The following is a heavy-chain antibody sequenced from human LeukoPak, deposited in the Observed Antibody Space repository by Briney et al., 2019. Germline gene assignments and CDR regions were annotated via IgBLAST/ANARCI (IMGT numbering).Heavy chain of an antibody. V-gene: IGHV4-59*01. CDR3: ARGHIAAAGTYSKH. CDR1: GGSISSYY. D-gene: IGHD6-13*01. J-gene: IGHJ1*01. CDR2: IYYSGST. Sequence: SETLSLTCTVSGGSISSYYWSWIRQPPGKGLEWIGYIYYSGSTNYNPSLKSRVTISVDTSKNQFSLKLSSVTAADTAVYDCARGHIAAAGTYSKHWGQGTLVTVSS.